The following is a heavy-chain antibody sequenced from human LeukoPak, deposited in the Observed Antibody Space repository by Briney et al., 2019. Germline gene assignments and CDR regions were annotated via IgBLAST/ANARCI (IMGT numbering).Heavy chain of an antibody. CDR2: INPNSGGT. V-gene: IGHV1-2*02. J-gene: IGHJ3*02. Sequence: ASVKVSCKASGYTFTGYYMHWVRQAPGRGLEWMGWINPNSGGTNYAQKFQGRVTMTRDTSISTAYMELSRLRSDDTALYHCASGRWEPYDAFDIWGQGTMVTVSS. D-gene: IGHD1-26*01. CDR1: GYTFTGYY. CDR3: ASGRWEPYDAFDI.